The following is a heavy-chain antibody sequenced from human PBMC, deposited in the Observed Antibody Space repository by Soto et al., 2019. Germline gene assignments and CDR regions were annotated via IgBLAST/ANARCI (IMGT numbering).Heavy chain of an antibody. V-gene: IGHV4-30-4*08. D-gene: IGHD2-8*01. CDR1: GGSISSGGYY. CDR2: IYYSGST. Sequence: PSETLSLTCTVSGGSISSGGYYWSWIRQHPGKGLEWIGYIYYSGSTYYNPSLKSRVTISVDTSKNQFSLKLSSVIAADTAVYYCAATKKDGYFDYWGQGTLVTVSS. CDR3: AATKKDGYFDY. J-gene: IGHJ4*02.